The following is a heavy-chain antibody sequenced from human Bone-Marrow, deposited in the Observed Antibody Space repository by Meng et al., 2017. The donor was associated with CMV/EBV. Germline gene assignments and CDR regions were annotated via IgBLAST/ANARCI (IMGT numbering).Heavy chain of an antibody. CDR1: GYTFTSYY. CDR2: INPSGGST. Sequence: ASVKVSCKASGYTFTSYYMHWVRQAPGQGLEWMGIINPSGGSTSYAQKCQGRVTMTRDTATITVYMELSSLRSEDTAVYYCAGISGRYCSSTSCHSGYYYGMDVWGQGTTVTVSS. V-gene: IGHV1-46*01. J-gene: IGHJ6*02. D-gene: IGHD2-2*01. CDR3: AGISGRYCSSTSCHSGYYYGMDV.